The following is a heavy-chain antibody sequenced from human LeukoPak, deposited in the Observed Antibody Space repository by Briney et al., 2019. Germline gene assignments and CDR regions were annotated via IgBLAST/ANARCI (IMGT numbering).Heavy chain of an antibody. CDR1: GGSFSGYY. D-gene: IGHD6-19*01. Sequence: SETLSLTCAVYGGSFSGYYWSWIRQPPGKGLEWIGEINHSGSTNYNPSLKSRVTISVDTSKSQFSLKLSSVTAADTAVYYCAQRAVAGSYYFDYWGQGTLVTVSS. CDR2: INHSGST. V-gene: IGHV4-34*01. CDR3: AQRAVAGSYYFDY. J-gene: IGHJ4*02.